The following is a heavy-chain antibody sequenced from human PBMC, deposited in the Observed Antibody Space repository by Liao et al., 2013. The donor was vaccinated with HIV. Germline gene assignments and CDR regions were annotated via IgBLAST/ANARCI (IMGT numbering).Heavy chain of an antibody. D-gene: IGHD3-22*01. Sequence: QVQLQQWGAGLLKPSETLSLTCAVYGGSFSGYYWSWIRQPPREGAWSGLGKVNHSGSTNYNPSLKSRVTISVDTSKNQFSLKLSSVTAADTAVYYCARVSIRRYYDSSGYYRDAFDIWGQGTMVTVSS. CDR3: ARVSIRRYYDSSGYYRDAFDI. CDR1: GGSFSGYY. CDR2: VNHSGST. J-gene: IGHJ3*02. V-gene: IGHV4-34*01.